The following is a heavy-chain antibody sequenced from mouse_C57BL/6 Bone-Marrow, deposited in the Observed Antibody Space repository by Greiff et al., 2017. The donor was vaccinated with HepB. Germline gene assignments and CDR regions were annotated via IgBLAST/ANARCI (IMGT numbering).Heavy chain of an antibody. CDR3: ARGGDGYFDFDY. J-gene: IGHJ2*01. D-gene: IGHD2-3*01. Sequence: EVMLVESGGGLVQPGGSLKLSCAASGFTFSDYYMYWVRQTPEKRLEWVAYISNGGGSTYYPDTLKGRFTISRDNAKNTLYLQMSRLKSEDTAMYYCARGGDGYFDFDYWGQGTTLTVSS. V-gene: IGHV5-12*01. CDR1: GFTFSDYY. CDR2: ISNGGGST.